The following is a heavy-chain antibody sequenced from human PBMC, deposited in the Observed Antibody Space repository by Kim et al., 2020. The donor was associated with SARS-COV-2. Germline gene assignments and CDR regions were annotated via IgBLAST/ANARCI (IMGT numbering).Heavy chain of an antibody. Sequence: GGSLRLSCAASGFTFSSYGMHWVRQAPGKGLEWVAVISYDGSNKYYADSVKGRFTISRDNSKNTLYLQMNSLRAEDTAVYYCAKDRGYDSSGYYHYYYYGMDVWGQGTTVTVSS. CDR2: ISYDGSNK. J-gene: IGHJ6*02. CDR1: GFTFSSYG. D-gene: IGHD3-22*01. V-gene: IGHV3-30*18. CDR3: AKDRGYDSSGYYHYYYYGMDV.